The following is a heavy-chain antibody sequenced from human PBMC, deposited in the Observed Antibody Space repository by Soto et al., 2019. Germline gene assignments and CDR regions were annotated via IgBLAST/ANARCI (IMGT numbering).Heavy chain of an antibody. CDR1: GYTFTSYR. J-gene: IGHJ4*02. V-gene: IGHV1-18*01. D-gene: IGHD6-13*01. CDR2: ISPYNGNT. Sequence: SVNVSCKAAGYTFTSYRISWVRLTPGQGLEWMGWISPYNGNTNYAQKLQGRVTMTTDTSTSTAYMELRSLRSDDTAVYYCASNFRSSVWPSSSWYYFDNWGQGTLVTVSS. CDR3: ASNFRSSVWPSSSWYYFDN.